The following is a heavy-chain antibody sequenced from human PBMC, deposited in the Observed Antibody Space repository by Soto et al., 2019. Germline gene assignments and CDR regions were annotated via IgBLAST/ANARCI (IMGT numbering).Heavy chain of an antibody. D-gene: IGHD6-19*01. J-gene: IGHJ4*02. CDR3: AKERSSGCSFDY. V-gene: IGHV3-23*01. CDR2: SSGSGDST. CDR1: GFTFSTYA. Sequence: EVQLLESGGGLVQPGGSLRLSCAASGFTFSTYAMNWVRQAPGKGLEWVSGSSGSGDSTYYADSVKGRFTVSRDNSKNTLYLQMNSLRAEDMAVFYWAKERSSGCSFDYGGQGTLVTVSS.